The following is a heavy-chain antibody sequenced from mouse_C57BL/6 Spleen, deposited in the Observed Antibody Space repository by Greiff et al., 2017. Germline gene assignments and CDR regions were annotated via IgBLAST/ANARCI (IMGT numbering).Heavy chain of an antibody. D-gene: IGHD1-1*01. V-gene: IGHV5-17*01. J-gene: IGHJ4*01. CDR3: ARPADYYGSRPFYAMDY. CDR2: ISSGSSTI. CDR1: GFTFSNYG. Sequence: EVQVLESGGGLVKPGGSLKLSCAASGFTFSNYGMHWVRQAPEKGLEWVGYISSGSSTIYYADTVKGLFTISRDNAKNTLFLQMTSLRSEDTAMYYGARPADYYGSRPFYAMDYWGQGTSVTVSS.